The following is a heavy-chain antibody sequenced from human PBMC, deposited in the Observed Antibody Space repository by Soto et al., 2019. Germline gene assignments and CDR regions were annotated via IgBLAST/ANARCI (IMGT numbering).Heavy chain of an antibody. CDR3: ARVLARAAGIGSFDP. D-gene: IGHD6-13*01. CDR1: GFTFSSYE. J-gene: IGHJ5*02. Sequence: EVQLVESGGGLVQPGGSLRLSCAASGFTFSSYEMNWVRQAPGKGLEWVSYISSSGSTIYYADSVKGRFTISRDNAKNSLYLQMNSLRAEDTAVYYCARVLARAAGIGSFDPWGQGTLVTVSS. V-gene: IGHV3-48*03. CDR2: ISSSGSTI.